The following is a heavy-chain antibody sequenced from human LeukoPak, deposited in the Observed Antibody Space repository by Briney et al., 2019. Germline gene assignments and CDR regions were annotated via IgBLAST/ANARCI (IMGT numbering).Heavy chain of an antibody. Sequence: GGSLRLSCAASGFTFSSYSMNWVRQAPGKGLEWVSSISSSSSYIYYADSVKGRFAISRDNAKTSLYLQMNSLRADDTAVYYCARVRKLSYMDVWGQGTTVTVSS. CDR2: ISSSSSYI. J-gene: IGHJ6*03. CDR1: GFTFSSYS. V-gene: IGHV3-21*04. CDR3: ARVRKLSYMDV.